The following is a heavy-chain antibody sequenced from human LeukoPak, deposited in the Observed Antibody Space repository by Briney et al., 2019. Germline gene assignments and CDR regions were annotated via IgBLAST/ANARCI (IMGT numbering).Heavy chain of an antibody. Sequence: SETLSLTCTVPGGSISSYYWSWIRQPPGKGLEWIGYIYYSESTNYNPSLKSRVTISVDTSKNQFSLKLSSVTAADTAVYYCARVRLGQVYHFDYWGQGTLVTVSS. D-gene: IGHD6-25*01. CDR1: GGSISSYY. CDR2: IYYSEST. V-gene: IGHV4-59*01. J-gene: IGHJ4*02. CDR3: ARVRLGQVYHFDY.